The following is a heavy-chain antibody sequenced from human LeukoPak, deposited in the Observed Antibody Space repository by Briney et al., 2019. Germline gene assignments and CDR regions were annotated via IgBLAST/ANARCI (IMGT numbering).Heavy chain of an antibody. D-gene: IGHD3-3*01. Sequence: SQTLSLTCTVSGGSISSGGYYWSWIRQPPGKGLEWIGYIYHSGSTYYNPSLKSRVTISVDRSKNQFSLKLSSVTAADTAVYYCARHGEYDFWSGYYPNWFDPWGQGTLVTVSS. CDR1: GGSISSGGYY. V-gene: IGHV4-30-2*01. J-gene: IGHJ5*02. CDR3: ARHGEYDFWSGYYPNWFDP. CDR2: IYHSGST.